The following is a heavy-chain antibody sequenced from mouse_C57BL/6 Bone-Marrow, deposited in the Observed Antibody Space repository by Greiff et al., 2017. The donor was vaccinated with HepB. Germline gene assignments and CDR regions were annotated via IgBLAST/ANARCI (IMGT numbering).Heavy chain of an antibody. CDR3: ARSDWVYWYFDV. J-gene: IGHJ1*03. Sequence: VQLQQSGAELVRPGASVKLSCKASGYTFTDYYINWVKQRPGQGLEWIARIYPGSGNTYYNEKFKGKATLTAEKSSSTAYMQLSSLTSEDSAVYFCARSDWVYWYFDVWGTGTTVTVSS. CDR2: IYPGSGNT. CDR1: GYTFTDYY. V-gene: IGHV1-76*01. D-gene: IGHD4-1*01.